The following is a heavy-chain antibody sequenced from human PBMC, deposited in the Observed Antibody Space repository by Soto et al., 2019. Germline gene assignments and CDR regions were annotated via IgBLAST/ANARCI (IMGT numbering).Heavy chain of an antibody. V-gene: IGHV3-53*01. CDR1: GFTLDKYT. Sequence: GGFLRVSCAAFGFTLDKYTMGWVRQAPGKGLEWVAESFSSGGTQYADSVKGRFTISRDNSRNMVFLQMNGLRVEDTALYYCARDREPDGIWTFDSWGHGALVTVSS. CDR2: SFSSGGT. J-gene: IGHJ4*01. CDR3: ARDREPDGIWTFDS. D-gene: IGHD3-9*01.